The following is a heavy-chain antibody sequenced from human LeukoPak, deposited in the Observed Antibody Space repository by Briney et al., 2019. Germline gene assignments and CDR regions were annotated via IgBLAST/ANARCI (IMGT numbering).Heavy chain of an antibody. J-gene: IGHJ4*02. V-gene: IGHV3-49*04. CDR1: GFSFGDYA. CDR3: TRGIVVLPAARPFDY. D-gene: IGHD2-2*01. CDR2: IRSKAYGGTT. Sequence: GGSLRLSCIASGFSFGDYAMSWVRQAPGKGLEWVGFIRSKAYGGTTEYAASVKGRFTLSRDDSKSIAFLQMNSLKTEDTAVYYCTRGIVVLPAARPFDYWGQGTLVTVSS.